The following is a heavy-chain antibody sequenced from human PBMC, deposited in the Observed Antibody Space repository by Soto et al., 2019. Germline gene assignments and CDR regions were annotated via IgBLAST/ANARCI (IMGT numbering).Heavy chain of an antibody. CDR2: IYYSGST. J-gene: IGHJ3*02. CDR3: ASRSPDGAFDI. CDR1: GGSISRDY. Sequence: SETLSLTCTVSGGSISRDYWSWIRQPPGKGLEWIGYIYYSGSTNYNPSLKSRVTISVDTSKNQFSLKLSSVTAADTAVYYCASRSPDGAFDIWGQGTMVTVSS. V-gene: IGHV4-59*08.